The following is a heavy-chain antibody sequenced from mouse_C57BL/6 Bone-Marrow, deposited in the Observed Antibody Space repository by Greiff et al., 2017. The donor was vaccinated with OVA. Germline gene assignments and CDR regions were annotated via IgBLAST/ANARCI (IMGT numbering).Heavy chain of an antibody. CDR1: GYTFTDYE. CDR2: IDPETGGT. V-gene: IGHV1-15*01. J-gene: IGHJ4*01. CDR3: TSPDYYAMDY. Sequence: VKLMESGAELVRPGASVTLSCTASGYTFTDYEMHWVKQTPVHGLEWIGAIDPETGGTAYNQKFNGKAILTADKSSSTAYMELRSLTSEDSAVYYCTSPDYYAMDYWGQGTSVTVSS.